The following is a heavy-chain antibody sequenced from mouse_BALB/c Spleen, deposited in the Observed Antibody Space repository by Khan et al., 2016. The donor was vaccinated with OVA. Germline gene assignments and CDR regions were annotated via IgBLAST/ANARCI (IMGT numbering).Heavy chain of an antibody. Sequence: VQLVESGPGLVKPSQSLSLTCTVTGYSITSGYAWNWIRQFPGNKLEWMGYISYSGVTSYTPSLKSRISITRDTSKHQFFLQLNSVTTEDTATYSCARGNYYGYSFGYWGQGTTLTVSS. CDR1: GYSITSGYA. J-gene: IGHJ2*01. D-gene: IGHD1-1*01. CDR2: ISYSGVT. V-gene: IGHV3-2*02. CDR3: ARGNYYGYSFGY.